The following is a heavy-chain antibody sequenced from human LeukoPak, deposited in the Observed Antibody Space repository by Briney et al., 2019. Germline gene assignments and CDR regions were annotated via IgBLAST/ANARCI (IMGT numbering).Heavy chain of an antibody. V-gene: IGHV3-30*18. CDR1: GFTFSNYG. D-gene: IGHD3-10*01. Sequence: GRSLRLSCAASGFTFSNYGMHWVRQAPGKGLEWVAVISYDGGNKYYADSVKGRFTISRDNSKNTLYLQMNSLRAEDTAVYYCAKGGYYGSGSYYFAITNLQTEGDTPSNYGMDVWGQGTTVTVSS. CDR2: ISYDGGNK. J-gene: IGHJ6*02. CDR3: AKGGYYGSGSYYFAITNLQTEGDTPSNYGMDV.